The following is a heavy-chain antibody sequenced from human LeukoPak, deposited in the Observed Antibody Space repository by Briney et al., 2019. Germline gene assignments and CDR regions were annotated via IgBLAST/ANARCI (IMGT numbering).Heavy chain of an antibody. CDR2: IYYSGIT. CDR3: ARVEKSMVRGAAFGDDAFDI. Sequence: SETLSLTCTVSGGSINNYYWNWIRQPPGKGLEWIGSIYYSGITYYNPSLKSRVTISVDTSKNQFSLKLSSVTAADTAVYCCARVEKSMVRGAAFGDDAFDIWGQGTMVTVSS. V-gene: IGHV4-59*12. J-gene: IGHJ3*02. CDR1: GGSINNYY. D-gene: IGHD3-10*01.